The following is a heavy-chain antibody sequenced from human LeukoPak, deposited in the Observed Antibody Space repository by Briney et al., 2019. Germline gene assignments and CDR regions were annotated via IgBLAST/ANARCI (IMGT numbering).Heavy chain of an antibody. CDR3: ARHVRAAPASVLDY. CDR2: IYNSGST. V-gene: IGHV4-59*08. Sequence: SETLSLTCTISGGSTSTYYWSWIRQPPGKGLEWIGCIYNSGSTNYNPSLKSRVTISVDTSKNQFSLKVSSVTATDTAVYYCARHVRAAPASVLDYWGQGALVTVSS. D-gene: IGHD5/OR15-5a*01. J-gene: IGHJ4*02. CDR1: GGSTSTYY.